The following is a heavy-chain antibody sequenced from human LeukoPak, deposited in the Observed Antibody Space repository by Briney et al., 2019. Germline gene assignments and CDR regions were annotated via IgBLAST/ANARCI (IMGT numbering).Heavy chain of an antibody. Sequence: ASVKVSCKASGGTFSSYAINWVRQAPGQGLEWMGGIIPIFGTANYAQKFQGRVTITADKSTSTAYMELSSLRSEDTAVYYCARLSGGTTSLVLDWYFDLWGRGTLVTVSS. J-gene: IGHJ2*01. CDR3: ARLSGGTTSLVLDWYFDL. D-gene: IGHD2-15*01. CDR1: GGTFSSYA. CDR2: IIPIFGTA. V-gene: IGHV1-69*06.